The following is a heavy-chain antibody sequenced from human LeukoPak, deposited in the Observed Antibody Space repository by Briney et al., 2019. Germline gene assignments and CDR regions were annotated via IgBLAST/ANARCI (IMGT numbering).Heavy chain of an antibody. CDR3: ARGAYYYDSSGYYDSRDFDY. Sequence: ASVKVSCKASGGTFSSYAISWVRQAPRQGLEWMGGIIPIFGTANYAQKFQGRVTITTDESTSTAYMELSSLRSEDTAVYYCARGAYYYDSSGYYDSRDFDYWGQGTLVTVSS. CDR2: IIPIFGTA. CDR1: GGTFSSYA. V-gene: IGHV1-69*05. D-gene: IGHD3-22*01. J-gene: IGHJ4*02.